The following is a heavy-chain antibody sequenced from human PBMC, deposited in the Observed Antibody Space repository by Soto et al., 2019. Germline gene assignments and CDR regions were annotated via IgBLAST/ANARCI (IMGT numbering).Heavy chain of an antibody. CDR2: FYYTGGT. CDR3: ASPRQGNYDFLSGYYALDY. CDR1: GASTSSSRSY. J-gene: IGHJ4*02. D-gene: IGHD3-3*01. V-gene: IGHV4-39*01. Sequence: KPSETLSLTCTVSGASTSSSRSYWGWVRQPPGKGLEWIVSFYYTGGTYSTYYNPSLKSRVTISVDTSKSQFSLNLRSVTAADTAVYYCASPRQGNYDFLSGYYALDYWGQGTLVTVSS.